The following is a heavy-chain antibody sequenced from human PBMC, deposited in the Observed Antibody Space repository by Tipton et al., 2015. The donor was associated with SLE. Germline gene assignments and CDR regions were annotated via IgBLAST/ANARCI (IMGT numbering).Heavy chain of an antibody. J-gene: IGHJ4*02. CDR3: ARAGDFWSGPILTY. D-gene: IGHD3-3*01. CDR1: GFTFSSYS. V-gene: IGHV3-21*01. Sequence: SLRLSCAASGFTFSSYSMNWVRQAPGKGLEWVSSISSSSSYIYYADSVKGRFTISRDNAKNSLYLQMNSLRAEDTAVYYCARAGDFWSGPILTYWGQGTLVTVSS. CDR2: ISSSSSYI.